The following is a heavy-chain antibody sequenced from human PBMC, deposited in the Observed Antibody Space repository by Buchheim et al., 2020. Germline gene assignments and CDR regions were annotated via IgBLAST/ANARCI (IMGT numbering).Heavy chain of an antibody. CDR2: ISGSGGST. CDR3: AKVGGYYDSSGYPYYYYGMDV. CDR1: GFTFSSYA. V-gene: IGHV3-23*01. J-gene: IGHJ6*02. D-gene: IGHD3-22*01. Sequence: EVQLLESGGGLVQPGGSLRLSCAASGFTFSSYAMSWVRQAPGKGLEWVSAISGSGGSTYYADSVKGRFTISRDNSKNTLYLQMNSLRAEDTAVYYCAKVGGYYDSSGYPYYYYGMDVWGQGTT.